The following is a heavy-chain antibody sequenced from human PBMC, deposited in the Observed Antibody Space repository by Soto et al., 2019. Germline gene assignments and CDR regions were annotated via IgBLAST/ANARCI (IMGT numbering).Heavy chain of an antibody. CDR1: GGSSTSNNW. D-gene: IGHD1-7*01. J-gene: IGHJ4*02. Sequence: PSETLSLTCAVSGGSSTSNNWWTWVRQPPGQGLEWIGEIYRTGSTNYNPSLKSRVTMSLDKSENQFSLKVTSLTAADTAVYYCASRDPGTSVDYWGQGTLVTVSS. CDR2: IYRTGST. CDR3: ASRDPGTSVDY. V-gene: IGHV4-4*02.